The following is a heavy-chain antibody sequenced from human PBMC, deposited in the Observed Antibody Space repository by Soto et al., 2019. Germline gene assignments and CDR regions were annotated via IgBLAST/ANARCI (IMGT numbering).Heavy chain of an antibody. J-gene: IGHJ4*02. CDR1: RFTFSSYA. V-gene: IGHV3-30-3*01. D-gene: IGHD3-22*01. Sequence: QVQLVESGGGVVQPGRSLRLSCAASRFTFSSYAMHWVRQAPGKGLEWVAVISYDGSNKYYADSVKGRFTISRDNSKNTLYLQMNSLRAEDTAVYYCARAEDYYDSSGPSDYWGQGTLVTVSS. CDR2: ISYDGSNK. CDR3: ARAEDYYDSSGPSDY.